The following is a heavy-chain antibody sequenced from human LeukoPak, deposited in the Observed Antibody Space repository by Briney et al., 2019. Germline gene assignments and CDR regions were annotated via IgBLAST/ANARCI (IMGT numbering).Heavy chain of an antibody. CDR2: IYHSGRS. CDR1: GGSISTYY. J-gene: IGHJ3*02. CDR3: ARGSITVVPAFDI. V-gene: IGHV4-59*12. Sequence: SETLSLTCTVSGGSISTYYWSWLPQPPGKGLEWSGDIYHSGRSNSNPSLKRRGTISVDTSKNHFSQKLSSVTAADTAVYYCARGSITVVPAFDIWGQGTMVTVSS. D-gene: IGHD3-3*01.